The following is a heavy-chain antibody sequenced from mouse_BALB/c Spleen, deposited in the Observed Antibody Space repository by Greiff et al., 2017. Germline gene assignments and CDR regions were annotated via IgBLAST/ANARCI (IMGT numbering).Heavy chain of an antibody. CDR3: ARGWLRSWFAY. D-gene: IGHD2-2*01. Sequence: EVKLMESGPGLVKPSQSLSLTCTVTGYSITSDYAWNWIRQFPGNKLEWMGYISYSGSTSYNPSLKSRISITRDTSKNQFFLQLNSVTTEDTATYYCARGWLRSWFAYWGQGTLVTVSA. CDR2: ISYSGST. CDR1: GYSITSDYA. V-gene: IGHV3-2*02. J-gene: IGHJ3*01.